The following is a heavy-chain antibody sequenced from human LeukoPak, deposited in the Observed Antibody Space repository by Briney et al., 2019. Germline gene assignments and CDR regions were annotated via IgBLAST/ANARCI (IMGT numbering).Heavy chain of an antibody. CDR2: ITWSSGSI. V-gene: IGHV3-9*01. CDR1: GFTFDDYA. D-gene: IGHD1-26*01. CDR3: AKDRSGSYFDAFDI. Sequence: SLRLSCAASGFTFDDYAIHWVRQTPGKGLEWVSGITWSSGSIGYADSVKGRFTISRDNAKNSLYLQMNSLRAEDTALYYCAKDRSGSYFDAFDIWGQGTMVTVSS. J-gene: IGHJ3*02.